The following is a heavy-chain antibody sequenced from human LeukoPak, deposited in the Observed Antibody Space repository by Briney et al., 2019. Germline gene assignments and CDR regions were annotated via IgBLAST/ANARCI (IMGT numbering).Heavy chain of an antibody. CDR1: GYTLTELS. CDR2: FDPEDGET. J-gene: IGHJ4*02. Sequence: ASVKVSYKVSGYTLTELSMHWVRQAPGKGLEWMGGFDPEDGETIYAQKFQGRVTMTEDTSTDTAYMELSSLRSEDTAVYYCARHYYGSGTDYYFDYWGQGTLVTVSS. D-gene: IGHD3-10*01. CDR3: ARHYYGSGTDYYFDY. V-gene: IGHV1-24*01.